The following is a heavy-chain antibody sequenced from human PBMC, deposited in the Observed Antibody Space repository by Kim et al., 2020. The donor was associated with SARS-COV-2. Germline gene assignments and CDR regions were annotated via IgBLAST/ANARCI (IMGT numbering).Heavy chain of an antibody. CDR1: GGSISSYY. Sequence: SETLSLTCTVSGGSISSYYWSWIRQPPGKGLEWIGYIYYSGSTNYNPSLKSRVTISVDTSKNQFSLKLSSVTAADTAVYYCARDLNGYYYYGMDVWGQGTTVTVSS. CDR3: ARDLNGYYYYGMDV. CDR2: IYYSGST. J-gene: IGHJ6*02. V-gene: IGHV4-59*01.